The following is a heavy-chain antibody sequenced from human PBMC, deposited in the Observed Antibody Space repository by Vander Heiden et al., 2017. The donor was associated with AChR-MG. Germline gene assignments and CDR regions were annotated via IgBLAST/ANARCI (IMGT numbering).Heavy chain of an antibody. V-gene: IGHV2-5*02. D-gene: IGHD6-6*01. CDR1: GFSRSTSGVG. J-gene: IGHJ4*02. Sequence: QFTLRESGPTLVKPTQTLTLTGSFSGFSRSTSGVGVVWLRQPSGKALEWLEAIDWDDVKRYSPSLKSRLTITKDTSKNQVGLRMINMDPVDTATYYCAHRGTGNSFVSYFDYWGQGTLVTVSS. CDR2: IDWDDVK. CDR3: AHRGTGNSFVSYFDY.